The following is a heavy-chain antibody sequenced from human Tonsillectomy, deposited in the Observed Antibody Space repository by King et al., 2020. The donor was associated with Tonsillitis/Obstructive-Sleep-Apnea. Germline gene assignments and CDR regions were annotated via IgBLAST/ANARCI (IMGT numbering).Heavy chain of an antibody. CDR2: IIPIFCTA. J-gene: IGHJ4*02. CDR1: GGTFSSYA. Sequence: QLVQSGAEVKKPGSSVKVSCKASGGTFSSYAISWVRQAPGQGLEWMGGIIPIFCTANYAQKFQGRGTITAGESTSTAYMELSGLRSEDTAVYYCAGGYCSSTSCYNFDYWGQGTLVTVSS. D-gene: IGHD2-2*01. V-gene: IGHV1-69*01. CDR3: AGGYCSSTSCYNFDY.